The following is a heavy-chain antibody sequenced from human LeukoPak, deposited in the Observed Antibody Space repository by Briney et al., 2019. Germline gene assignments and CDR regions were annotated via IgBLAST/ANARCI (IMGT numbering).Heavy chain of an antibody. V-gene: IGHV3-30*02. D-gene: IGHD2-2*01. CDR2: IRYDGSNK. CDR1: GFTFSSYA. J-gene: IGHJ6*03. Sequence: GGSLRLSCAASGFTFSSYAMHWVRQAPGKGLEWVAFIRYDGSNKYYADSVKGRFTISRDNPKNTLYLQMNSLRAEDTAVYYCAKRTGGYCSSTSCSRGRGYYYYYMDVWGKGTTVTVSS. CDR3: AKRTGGYCSSTSCSRGRGYYYYYMDV.